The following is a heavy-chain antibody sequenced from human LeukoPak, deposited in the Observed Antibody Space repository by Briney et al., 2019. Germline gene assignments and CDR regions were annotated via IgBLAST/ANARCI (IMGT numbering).Heavy chain of an antibody. D-gene: IGHD2-15*01. CDR2: ISSRSSYI. Sequence: PGGSLRLSCAASGFTFSTYTMNWVRQAPGKGLEWVSSISSRSSYIYYADSVKGRFTISRDNAKNSLYLQMSSLRAEDTAVYYCAKSGLNRFDYWGQGTLVTVSS. V-gene: IGHV3-21*03. J-gene: IGHJ4*02. CDR1: GFTFSTYT. CDR3: AKSGLNRFDY.